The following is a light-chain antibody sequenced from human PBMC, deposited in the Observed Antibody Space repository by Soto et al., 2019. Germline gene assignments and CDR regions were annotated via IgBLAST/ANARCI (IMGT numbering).Light chain of an antibody. CDR3: QQYDTSPRS. Sequence: EIVMTQSPANLSVSSGDRATLSCRASQTIYNNVAWYQQRPGQAPRLLIYGASSRATGIPDRFSGSGSGAVFTLTISRLEPEDFAVYYCQQYDTSPRSFGQGTKVDIK. CDR2: GAS. CDR1: QTIYNN. J-gene: IGKJ1*01. V-gene: IGKV3-20*01.